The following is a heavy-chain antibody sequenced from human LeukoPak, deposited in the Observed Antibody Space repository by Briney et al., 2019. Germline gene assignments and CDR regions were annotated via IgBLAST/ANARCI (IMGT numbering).Heavy chain of an antibody. CDR3: VRNPGVGSSWYRLHS. D-gene: IGHD6-13*01. Sequence: AGGSLRLSCVASGITFINHAMDWVRQAPGKGLEWVAVISYDGSNTYYGDSVKGRFTISRDNSKSSLYLQMNSLRVEDTAVYYCVRNPGVGSSWYRLHSWGQGTLVTVSS. V-gene: IGHV3-30-3*01. CDR1: GITFINHA. CDR2: ISYDGSNT. J-gene: IGHJ4*02.